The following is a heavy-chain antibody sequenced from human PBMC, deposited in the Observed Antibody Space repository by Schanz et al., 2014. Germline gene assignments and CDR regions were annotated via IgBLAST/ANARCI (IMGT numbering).Heavy chain of an antibody. Sequence: DVQLVESGGGLVKPGGSLRLSCAASGFTFSTYTMNWVRQAPGKGLEWVSSISSSSTYIYYTDSLKGRFTISRDNAKTALYLQMNSLSAEDTAVYYSAKSCYCRSTSCYQYNYYGLDVWGQGTTVSVSS. CDR1: GFTFSTYT. CDR2: ISSSSTYI. V-gene: IGHV3-21*02. D-gene: IGHD2-2*01. CDR3: AKSCYCRSTSCYQYNYYGLDV. J-gene: IGHJ6*02.